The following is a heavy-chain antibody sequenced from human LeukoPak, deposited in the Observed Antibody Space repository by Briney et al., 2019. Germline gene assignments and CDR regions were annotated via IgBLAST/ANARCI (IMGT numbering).Heavy chain of an antibody. CDR3: RLFHTPISDL. J-gene: IGHJ3*01. CDR1: GYTFTSYG. CDR2: INPSSGGT. D-gene: IGHD2/OR15-2a*01. Sequence: ASVKVSCKASGYTFTSYGISWVRQAPGQGLEWTGRIEWMGRINPSSGGTNYAQNFQGRVTMAWDTSISTAYLDLSRLTSYDTAVYYCRLFHTPISDLWGQGTMITVSS. V-gene: IGHV1-2*06.